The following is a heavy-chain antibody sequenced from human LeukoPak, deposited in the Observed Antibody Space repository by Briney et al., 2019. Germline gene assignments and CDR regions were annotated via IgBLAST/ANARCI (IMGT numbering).Heavy chain of an antibody. CDR3: ARLGNLRVTIFGVVPDY. CDR2: IYHSGST. J-gene: IGHJ4*02. Sequence: KTSETLSLTCAVSGYSISSGYYWGWIRQPPGKGLEWIGSIYHSGSTYYNPSLKSRVTISVDTSKNQFSLKLSSVTAADTAVYYCARLGNLRVTIFGVVPDYWGQGTLVTVSS. V-gene: IGHV4-38-2*01. D-gene: IGHD3-3*01. CDR1: GYSISSGYY.